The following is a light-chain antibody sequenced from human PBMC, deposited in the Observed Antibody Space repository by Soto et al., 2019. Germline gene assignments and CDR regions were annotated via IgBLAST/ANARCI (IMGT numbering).Light chain of an antibody. Sequence: SVLTQPASVSGSPGQSITISCSGTSSDVGGYDHVSWYQQHPGKGPKLIIHEVDNRPSGVSLRFSGSKSGDTASLTISGLHPEDEADYYCSSYSSSSTLYVFGTGTKVTVL. CDR1: SSDVGGYDH. CDR2: EVD. CDR3: SSYSSSSTLYV. J-gene: IGLJ1*01. V-gene: IGLV2-14*01.